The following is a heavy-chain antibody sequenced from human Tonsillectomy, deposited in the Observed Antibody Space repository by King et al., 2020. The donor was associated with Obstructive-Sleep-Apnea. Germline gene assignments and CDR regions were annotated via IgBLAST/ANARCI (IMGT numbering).Heavy chain of an antibody. J-gene: IGHJ4*02. Sequence: QLVQSGGGVVQPGRSLRLSCEASGFTFSSYAMHWVRQAPGKGLEWVAVISYDGTNTYFADNVKGRFTISRDNSTNTLYLHMNSLRAEDTAVYYCARDFNAGYCTSTSCSGVNYWGQGALLTVS. D-gene: IGHD2-2*01. V-gene: IGHV3-30*04. CDR1: GFTFSSYA. CDR3: ARDFNAGYCTSTSCSGVNY. CDR2: ISYDGTNT.